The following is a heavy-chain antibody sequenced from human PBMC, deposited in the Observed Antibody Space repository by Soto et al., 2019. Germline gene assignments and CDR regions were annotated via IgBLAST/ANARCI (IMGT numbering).Heavy chain of an antibody. CDR1: GFTFSSYA. J-gene: IGHJ4*02. V-gene: IGHV3-23*01. D-gene: IGHD6-13*01. CDR2: ISGSGGST. CDR3: AKGPRPSSWYYFDY. Sequence: GGSLRLSCAASGFTFSSYAMSWVRQAPGKGLEWVSAISGSGGSTYYADSVKGRFTISRDNSKNMLYLQMNSLRAEDTAVYYCAKGPRPSSWYYFDYWGQGTLVTVSS.